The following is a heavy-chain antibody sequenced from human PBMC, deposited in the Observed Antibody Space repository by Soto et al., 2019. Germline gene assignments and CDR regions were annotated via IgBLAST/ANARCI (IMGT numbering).Heavy chain of an antibody. D-gene: IGHD4-17*01. CDR2: MNPNSGNT. V-gene: IGHV1-8*02. J-gene: IGHJ4*02. Sequence: ASVKVSCEASGYTFTSYDINWVRQATGQGLEWMGWMNPNSGNTSYAQKFQGRVTMTRNTSISTAYMELSSLRSEDTAVYYCARTLYGDNVDYWGQGTLVTVSS. CDR1: GYTFTSYD. CDR3: ARTLYGDNVDY.